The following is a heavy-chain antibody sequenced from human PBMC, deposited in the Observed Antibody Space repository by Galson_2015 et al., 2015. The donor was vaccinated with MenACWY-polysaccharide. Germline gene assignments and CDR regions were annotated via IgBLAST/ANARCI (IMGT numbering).Heavy chain of an antibody. CDR1: GFTYGTYG. Sequence: SLRLSCAASGFTYGTYGMHWVRQAPGKGLEWVAFIRYDGSSKYYAVSVKGRFTISRANSKNTLYVQLNIQRIKHTAGYYCEKVRSTYCSGGSCYFGDFWGQGTLVTVSS. D-gene: IGHD2-15*01. J-gene: IGHJ4*02. CDR2: IRYDGSSK. V-gene: IGHV3-30*02. CDR3: EKVRSTYCSGGSCYFGDF.